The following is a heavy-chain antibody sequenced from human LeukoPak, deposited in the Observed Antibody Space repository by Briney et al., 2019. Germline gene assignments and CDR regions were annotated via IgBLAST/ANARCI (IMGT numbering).Heavy chain of an antibody. CDR1: GYSFTSYW. J-gene: IGHJ4*02. CDR2: IYPDDSDT. D-gene: IGHD1-26*01. Sequence: GESLKISCKVSGYSFTSYWIVCVRQMPGKVLDLMGIIYPDDSDTRYSPSFQGQVTISADKSISTAYLQWNSLKASDTAMYYCARTPSLRGPFGYWGQGTLVTVSS. V-gene: IGHV5-51*01. CDR3: ARTPSLRGPFGY.